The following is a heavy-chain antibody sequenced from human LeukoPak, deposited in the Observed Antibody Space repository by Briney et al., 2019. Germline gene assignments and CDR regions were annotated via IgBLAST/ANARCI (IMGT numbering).Heavy chain of an antibody. Sequence: ASVKVSCKASGYTFTSYGISWVRQAPGQGLEWMGWISAYNGNTNYAQKLQGRVTMTTDTSTSTAYMELRSLRSDDTAVYYCARVGGYCSGGSCCSYLPFDYWGQGTLVTVSS. V-gene: IGHV1-18*01. D-gene: IGHD2-15*01. CDR1: GYTFTSYG. CDR2: ISAYNGNT. J-gene: IGHJ4*02. CDR3: ARVGGYCSGGSCCSYLPFDY.